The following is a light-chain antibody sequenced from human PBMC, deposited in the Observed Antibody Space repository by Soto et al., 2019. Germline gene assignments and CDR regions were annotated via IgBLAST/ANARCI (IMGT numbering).Light chain of an antibody. CDR2: DVS. CDR1: QSVSSN. Sequence: EIEMTQSPSTLSVSPGERATLSCRASQSVSSNLAWFQQKPSQAPRLLIYDVSSRDTGIPDRFSGSGSGTEFTLTISSLQSEDFAVYYCQQYNNWPRTFGQGTKVEIK. CDR3: QQYNNWPRT. J-gene: IGKJ1*01. V-gene: IGKV3D-15*01.